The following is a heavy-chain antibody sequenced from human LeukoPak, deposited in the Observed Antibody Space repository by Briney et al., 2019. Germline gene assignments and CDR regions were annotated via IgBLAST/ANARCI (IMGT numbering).Heavy chain of an antibody. CDR2: ISSGGST. CDR3: GRVGDGYNDNY. CDR1: GFTVSSDY. J-gene: IGHJ4*02. Sequence: PGGSLRLSCAASGFTVSSDYMGWVRQAPEKGLEWASLISSGGSTYYADPLKGRFTISRDNSKNTLYLQMNSLRAEDTAVYYCGRVGDGYNDNYWGQGTLVTVSS. V-gene: IGHV3-66*01. D-gene: IGHD5-24*01.